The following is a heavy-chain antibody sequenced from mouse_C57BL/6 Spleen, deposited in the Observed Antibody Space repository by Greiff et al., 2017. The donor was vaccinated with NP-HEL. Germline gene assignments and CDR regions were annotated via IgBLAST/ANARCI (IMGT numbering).Heavy chain of an antibody. Sequence: VQLQQPGAELVKPGASVKLSCKASGYTFTSYWMQWVKQRPGQGLAWIGEIDPSDSYTNYNQKFKGKATLTVDTSSSTAYMQLSSLTSEDSAVYYCANYGSSYYAMDYWGQGTSVTVSS. CDR3: ANYGSSYYAMDY. J-gene: IGHJ4*01. D-gene: IGHD1-1*01. CDR1: GYTFTSYW. V-gene: IGHV1-50*01. CDR2: IDPSDSYT.